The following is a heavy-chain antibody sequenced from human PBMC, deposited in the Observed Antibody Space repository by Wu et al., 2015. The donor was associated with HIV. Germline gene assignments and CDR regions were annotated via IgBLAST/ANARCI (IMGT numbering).Heavy chain of an antibody. J-gene: IGHJ3*01. Sequence: QVQLVQSGAEVKKPGSSVKVSCKASGGTFSSYGFTWVRQAPGQGLEWMGGIIPSFGTPNYAQKFQGRVTITTDDSTATVYMELSSLRSEDTAVYYCARELGYRHEGTGYLRVFDVWGHGTTVTVSS. CDR3: ARELGYRHEGTGYLRVFDV. CDR1: GGTFSSYG. D-gene: IGHD3-9*01. CDR2: IIPSFGTP. V-gene: IGHV1-69*05.